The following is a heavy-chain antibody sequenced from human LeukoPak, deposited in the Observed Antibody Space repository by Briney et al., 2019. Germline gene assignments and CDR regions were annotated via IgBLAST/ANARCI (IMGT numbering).Heavy chain of an antibody. CDR3: ARDYAYGSFDY. D-gene: IGHD4-17*01. CDR2: LSYDGNNE. CDR1: GFTFSGFA. Sequence: PGGSLRLSCAASGFTFSGFAMHWVRQAPGKGLXXXAVLSYDGNNEYYADSVKGRFTISRDNSKNTLYLQMNSLRAEDTAVYYCARDYAYGSFDYWGQGTLVTVSS. V-gene: IGHV3-30*04. J-gene: IGHJ4*02.